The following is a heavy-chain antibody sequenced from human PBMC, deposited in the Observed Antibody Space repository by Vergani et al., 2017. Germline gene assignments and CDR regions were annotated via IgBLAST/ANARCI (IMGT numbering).Heavy chain of an antibody. CDR2: INPSGGST. CDR3: ARDSLRQTYYDILTGSAESDAFDI. J-gene: IGHJ3*02. D-gene: IGHD3-9*01. V-gene: IGHV1-46*01. CDR1: GYTFTSYY. Sequence: QVQLVQSGAEVKKPGASVKVSCKASGYTFTSYYMHWVRQAPGQGLEWMGIINPSGGSTSYAQKFQGRVTMTRDTSTSTVYMELSSLRSEDTAVYYCARDSLRQTYYDILTGSAESDAFDIWGQGTMVTVSS.